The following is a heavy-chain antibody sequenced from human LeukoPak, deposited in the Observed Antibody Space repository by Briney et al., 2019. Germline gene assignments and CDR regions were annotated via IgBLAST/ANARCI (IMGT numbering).Heavy chain of an antibody. D-gene: IGHD6-13*01. CDR3: ARGLIAAARRRTFDY. CDR1: GYTLTELS. CDR2: MNPNSGNT. V-gene: IGHV1-8*01. J-gene: IGHJ4*02. Sequence: ASVKVSCKVSGYTLTELSMHWVRQATGQGLEWMGWMNPNSGNTGYAQKFQGRVTMTRNTSISTAYMELSSLRSEDTAVYYCARGLIAAARRRTFDYWGQGTLVTVSS.